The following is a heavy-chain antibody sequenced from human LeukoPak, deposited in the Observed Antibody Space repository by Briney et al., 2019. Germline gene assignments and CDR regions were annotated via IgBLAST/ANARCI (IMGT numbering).Heavy chain of an antibody. V-gene: IGHV1-69*02. CDR2: IIPILGIA. D-gene: IGHD3-3*01. J-gene: IGHJ5*02. Sequence: GASVKVSLKASGRTLSRYTISWVRQGPGQRLEGMGRIIPILGIANYAQKFQGRVTITADKSTSTAYMELSSLRSEDTAVYYCASHYDSDNWFDPWGQGTLVTVSS. CDR3: ASHYDSDNWFDP. CDR1: GRTLSRYT.